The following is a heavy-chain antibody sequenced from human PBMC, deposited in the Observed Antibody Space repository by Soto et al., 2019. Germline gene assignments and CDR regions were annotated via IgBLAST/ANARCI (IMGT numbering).Heavy chain of an antibody. D-gene: IGHD3-22*01. CDR1: GFTFSSYA. CDR2: ISYDGSNK. CDR3: ARGLISYYYDSSGYSPYYLDS. Sequence: SCAASGFTFSSYAMHWVRQAPGKGLEWVAVISYDGSNKYYADSVKGRFTISRDNSKNTLYLQMNSLRAEDTAVYYCARGLISYYYDSSGYSPYYLDSWGQGTLVTVSS. J-gene: IGHJ4*02. V-gene: IGHV3-30-3*01.